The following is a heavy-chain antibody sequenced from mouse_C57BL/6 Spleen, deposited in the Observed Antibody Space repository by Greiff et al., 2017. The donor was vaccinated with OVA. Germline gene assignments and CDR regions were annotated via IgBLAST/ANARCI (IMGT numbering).Heavy chain of an antibody. V-gene: IGHV3-6*01. J-gene: IGHJ2*01. CDR3: ARDPDYYGSSWDYFDY. CDR1: GYSITSGYY. Sequence: DVQLVESGPGLVKPSQSLSLTCSVTGYSITSGYYWNWIRQFPGNKLEWMGYISYDGSNNYNPSLKNRISITRDTSKNQFFLKLNSVTTEDTATYYCARDPDYYGSSWDYFDYWGQGTTLTVSS. CDR2: ISYDGSN. D-gene: IGHD1-1*01.